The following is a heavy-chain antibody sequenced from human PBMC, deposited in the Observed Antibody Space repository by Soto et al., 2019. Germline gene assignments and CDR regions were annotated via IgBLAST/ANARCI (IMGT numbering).Heavy chain of an antibody. CDR2: ISWNSGSI. J-gene: IGHJ3*02. CDR1: GFTFDDYA. Sequence: GGSLRLSCAASGFTFDDYAMHWVRQAPGKGLEWVSGISWNSGSIGYADSVKGRFTISRDNAKNSLYLQMNSLRAEDTALYYCAILPIAAALAGVRAFDIWGQGTMVTVSS. D-gene: IGHD6-13*01. CDR3: AILPIAAALAGVRAFDI. V-gene: IGHV3-9*01.